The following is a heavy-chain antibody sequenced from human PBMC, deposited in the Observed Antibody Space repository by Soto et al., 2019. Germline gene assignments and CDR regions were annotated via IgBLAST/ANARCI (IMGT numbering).Heavy chain of an antibody. V-gene: IGHV3-23*01. Sequence: QAGGSLRLSCVASRFTFRSYAMSWVRQAPGKGLEWVSGINPSGGSTFYADSVRGRFTISRDNAKNTLYLQMNSLRVEDTAKYYCVKEWTPRRAFDYWGQGTPVPVSS. J-gene: IGHJ4*02. CDR1: RFTFRSYA. CDR2: INPSGGST. CDR3: VKEWTPRRAFDY. D-gene: IGHD5-12*01.